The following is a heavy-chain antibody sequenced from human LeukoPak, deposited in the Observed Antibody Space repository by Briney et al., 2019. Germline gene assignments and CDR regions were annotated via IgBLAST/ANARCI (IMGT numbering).Heavy chain of an antibody. CDR2: INPNSGGT. V-gene: IGHV1-2*02. CDR1: GYTFTVYY. Sequence: ASVTVSFKASGYTFTVYYMHWVRQAPGQGRGWMGWINPNSGGTNYAQKFQGRVTMTRDTSISTAYMELSRLRSDDTAVYYCARYTQKITMVRGVIIQYYYYYYMDVWGKGTTVTISS. CDR3: ARYTQKITMVRGVIIQYYYYYYMDV. D-gene: IGHD3-10*01. J-gene: IGHJ6*03.